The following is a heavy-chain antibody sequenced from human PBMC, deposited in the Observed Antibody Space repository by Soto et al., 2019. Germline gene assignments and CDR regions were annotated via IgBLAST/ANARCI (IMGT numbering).Heavy chain of an antibody. CDR2: IYHGDTT. Sequence: DTLCLSCPVSRYYIRSDSYWACIRHPPGKGTEWIGSIYHGDTTFYNPSLKSRITISVYTSSNQFSLKLTSVTAADTDVYYCARVHVMVVAGSTFDYWGHGTLVTVSS. D-gene: IGHD6-19*01. J-gene: IGHJ4*01. V-gene: IGHV4-38-2*01. CDR3: ARVHVMVVAGSTFDY. CDR1: RYYIRSDSY.